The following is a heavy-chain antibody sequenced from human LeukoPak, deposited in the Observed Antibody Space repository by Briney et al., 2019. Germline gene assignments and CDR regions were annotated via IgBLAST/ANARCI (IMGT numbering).Heavy chain of an antibody. CDR1: GASISGTAYY. Sequence: NPSETLSLTCTVSGASISGTAYYWGWVRQPPRKGLEWIGNIYYSGSTHYNASLQSRVTISIDTSKNQFSLRLSSVTAADTAMYFCAKSGGYGLIDYWGQGTLGTVSS. CDR2: IYYSGST. J-gene: IGHJ4*02. V-gene: IGHV4-39*01. D-gene: IGHD1-26*01. CDR3: AKSGGYGLIDY.